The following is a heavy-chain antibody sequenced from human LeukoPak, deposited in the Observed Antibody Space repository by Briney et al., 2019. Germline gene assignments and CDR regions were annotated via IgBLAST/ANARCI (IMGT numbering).Heavy chain of an antibody. CDR3: AKRGHYSINWYHYFDY. V-gene: IGHV3-30*18. D-gene: IGHD6-13*01. CDR1: GFTFTTYG. CDR2: IASNGGSE. Sequence: PGGSLRLSCAASGFTFTTYGLHWVRQAPGKGLEWVAAIASNGGSEYYADSVKGQFTISRDNSKNTLFLQMNSLRPDDTAVYYCAKRGHYSINWYHYFDYWGQGTLVTVSS. J-gene: IGHJ4*02.